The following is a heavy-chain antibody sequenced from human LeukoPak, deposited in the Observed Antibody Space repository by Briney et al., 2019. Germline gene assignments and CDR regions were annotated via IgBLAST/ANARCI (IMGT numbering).Heavy chain of an antibody. CDR3: ARVRRCSSTSCRYYYYYGMDV. Sequence: ASVKVSCKASGYTFTSYGISWVRQAPGQGLEWMGWISAYNGNTNYAQKLQGRVTMTTDTSTSTAYMELSSLRSEDTAVYYCARVRRCSSTSCRYYYYYGMDVWGQGTTVTVSS. J-gene: IGHJ6*02. CDR2: ISAYNGNT. V-gene: IGHV1-18*01. CDR1: GYTFTSYG. D-gene: IGHD2-2*01.